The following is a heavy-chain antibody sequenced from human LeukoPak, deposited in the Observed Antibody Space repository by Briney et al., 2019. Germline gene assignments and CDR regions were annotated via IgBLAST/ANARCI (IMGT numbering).Heavy chain of an antibody. J-gene: IGHJ4*02. V-gene: IGHV1-2*02. Sequence: GASVKVSCKASGYTFTGYYMHWVRQAPGQGLEWMGWINPNSGGTNYAQKFQGRVTMTRDTSISTAYMELSRLRSDDTAVYYCARDEYSSGWTPIDYWGQGTLVTVSS. CDR3: ARDEYSSGWTPIDY. CDR2: INPNSGGT. CDR1: GYTFTGYY. D-gene: IGHD6-19*01.